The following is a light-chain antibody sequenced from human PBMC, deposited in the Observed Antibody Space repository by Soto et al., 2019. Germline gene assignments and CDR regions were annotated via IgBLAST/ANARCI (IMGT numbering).Light chain of an antibody. V-gene: IGKV1-5*03. J-gene: IGKJ1*01. CDR1: QSISSW. CDR3: QQYNSDRM. Sequence: DIQMTQSPSTLSASVGDRVTITCRASQSISSWLAWYQQKPGKAPKLLIYKASSLESGVPSRFSGSGSGTEFTLTISSLQPDDFATYYCQQYNSDRMLGQGKKVDIK. CDR2: KAS.